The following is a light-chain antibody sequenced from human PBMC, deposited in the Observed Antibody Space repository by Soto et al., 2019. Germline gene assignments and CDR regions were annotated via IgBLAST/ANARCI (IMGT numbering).Light chain of an antibody. CDR3: MQTLQTPLT. V-gene: IGKV2-28*01. CDR1: QSLLHSNGCNY. Sequence: DIVMTQSPLSLPVTPGEPASISCRSSQSLLHSNGCNYLDWYLQKPGQSPQLLIYLGSNRASGGTDRFSGSGSGTDFTLKISRVEAEDVGVYYCMQTLQTPLTFGGGTKVEIK. J-gene: IGKJ4*01. CDR2: LGS.